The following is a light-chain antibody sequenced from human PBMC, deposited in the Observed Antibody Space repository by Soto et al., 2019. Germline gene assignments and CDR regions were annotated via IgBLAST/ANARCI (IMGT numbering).Light chain of an antibody. V-gene: IGLV1-44*01. Sequence: SVLTQPHSASGTPGQRATTSCSGRSSNIGTSSVHWFQQLPGTAPKLLISTTNQRPSGVPERFSGSTSGTSASLAISGLQSVDEAYYYCAAWDDSLNGHVFGTGTKVTVL. CDR2: TTN. CDR1: SSNIGTSS. CDR3: AAWDDSLNGHV. J-gene: IGLJ1*01.